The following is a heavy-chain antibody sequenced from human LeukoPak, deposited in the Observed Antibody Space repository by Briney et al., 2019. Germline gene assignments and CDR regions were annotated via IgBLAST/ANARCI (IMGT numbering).Heavy chain of an antibody. Sequence: GGSLRLSCAASGFTFSSYDMHWVRQATGKGLEWVSAIGTADDTYYPGSVKGRFTISRENAKNSLYLQMNSLRAGDTAVYYCARSPTSSSWYTNYYYYMDVWGKGTTVTVSS. J-gene: IGHJ6*03. CDR2: IGTADDT. D-gene: IGHD6-13*01. CDR3: ARSPTSSSWYTNYYYYMDV. CDR1: GFTFSSYD. V-gene: IGHV3-13*01.